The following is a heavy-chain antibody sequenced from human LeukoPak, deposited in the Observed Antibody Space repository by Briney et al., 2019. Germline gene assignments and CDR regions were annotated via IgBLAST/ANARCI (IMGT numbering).Heavy chain of an antibody. J-gene: IGHJ4*02. D-gene: IGHD6-13*01. Sequence: PGGSLRLSCAASGFTFSSYGMHWVRQAPGKGLEWVTFIRYDGSEKYYVDSVEGRFTISRDNSKNTLYLQMNSLRAEDTAVYYCATSVTGYSSPFYYWGQGTLVTVSP. V-gene: IGHV3-30*02. CDR1: GFTFSSYG. CDR2: IRYDGSEK. CDR3: ATSVTGYSSPFYY.